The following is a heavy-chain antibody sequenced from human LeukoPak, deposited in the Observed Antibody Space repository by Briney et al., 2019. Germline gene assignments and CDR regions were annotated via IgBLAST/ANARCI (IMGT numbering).Heavy chain of an antibody. CDR3: ASPGGP. D-gene: IGHD3-10*01. J-gene: IGHJ5*02. CDR1: GFTFSSYG. Sequence: PGRSLRLSCAASGFTFSSYGMHWVRQAPGKGLEWVAVIWYDGSSKYYADSVKGRFTISRDNSKNTLYLQMNSLRAEDTAVYYCASPGGPWGQGTLVTVSS. CDR2: IWYDGSSK. V-gene: IGHV3-33*01.